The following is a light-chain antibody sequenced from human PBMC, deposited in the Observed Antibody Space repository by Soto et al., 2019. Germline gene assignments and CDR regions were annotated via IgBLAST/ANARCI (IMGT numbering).Light chain of an antibody. V-gene: IGKV3-20*01. CDR1: QSVSSSY. CDR2: GAS. CDR3: QQYGSSPWT. J-gene: IGKJ1*01. Sequence: EIVLTQSPGTLSLSPGKRATLSCRASQSVSSSYLAWYQQKPGQAPRLLIYGASSRATGIPDRFSGSGSGPDFTLTISRLEPEDFAVYYCQQYGSSPWTFGQGTKVEIK.